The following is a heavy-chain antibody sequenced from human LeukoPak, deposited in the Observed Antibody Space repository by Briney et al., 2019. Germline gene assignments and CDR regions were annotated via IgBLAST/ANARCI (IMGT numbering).Heavy chain of an antibody. J-gene: IGHJ1*01. CDR1: GFTFYDYA. Sequence: GGSLRLSCAASGFTFYDYAMHWVRQAPGKGLEWVSGISWNSGSIGYADSVKGRFTISRDNSKNTLYLQMNSLRAEDTAVYYCARTNIVVVTAIRGYFQHWGQGTLVTVSS. D-gene: IGHD2-21*02. CDR2: ISWNSGSI. V-gene: IGHV3-9*01. CDR3: ARTNIVVVTAIRGYFQH.